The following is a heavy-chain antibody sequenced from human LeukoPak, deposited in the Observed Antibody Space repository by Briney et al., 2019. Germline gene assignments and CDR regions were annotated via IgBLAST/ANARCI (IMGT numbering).Heavy chain of an antibody. CDR3: ARDRSRQWLVRSPDY. V-gene: IGHV3-33*08. D-gene: IGHD6-19*01. J-gene: IGHJ4*02. CDR1: GFTFSSYS. Sequence: GGSLRLSCAASGFTFSSYSMNWVRQAPGKGLEWVAVIWYDGSNKYYADSVKGRFTISRDNSKNTLYLQMNSLRAEDTAVYYCARDRSRQWLVRSPDYWGQGTLVTVSS. CDR2: IWYDGSNK.